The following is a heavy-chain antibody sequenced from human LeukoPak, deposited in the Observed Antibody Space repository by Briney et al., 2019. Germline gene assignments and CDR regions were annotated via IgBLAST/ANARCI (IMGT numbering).Heavy chain of an antibody. V-gene: IGHV4-4*07. Sequence: PSETLSLACTGSGGSISSYYWGWIRQPAGEGLEWIGRIHMSGRTNNNPSLKSQVTMSVNTSKNQFALKLTAMTAPDTGVDYFAREVGGDSMDYWGQGTLVTVSS. CDR3: AREVGGDSMDY. CDR1: GGSISSYY. J-gene: IGHJ4*02. CDR2: IHMSGRT. D-gene: IGHD3-22*01.